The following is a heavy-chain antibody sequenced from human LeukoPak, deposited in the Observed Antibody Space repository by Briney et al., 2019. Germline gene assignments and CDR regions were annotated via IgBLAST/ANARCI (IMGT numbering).Heavy chain of an antibody. D-gene: IGHD2-15*01. CDR1: GGTFSSYA. CDR2: IIPIFGTA. Sequence: WASVKVSCKASGGTFSSYAISWVRQAPGQGLEWTGGIIPIFGTANYAQKFQGRVTITADESTSTAYMELSSLRSEDTAVYYCARDIRLSGYFDYWGQGTLVTVPS. J-gene: IGHJ4*02. V-gene: IGHV1-69*13. CDR3: ARDIRLSGYFDY.